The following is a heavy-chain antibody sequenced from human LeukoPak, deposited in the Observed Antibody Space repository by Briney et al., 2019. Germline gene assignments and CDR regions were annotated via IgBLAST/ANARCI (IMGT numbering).Heavy chain of an antibody. V-gene: IGHV3-23*01. CDR1: RFTFSTYA. J-gene: IGHJ4*02. Sequence: GGSLRLSCTASRFTFSTYAMSWVRQAPGKGLEWVSSIIGSGDTTYYTGSVKGRFTISRDNSKNALYLQMSSLRAEDTAVYYCAKSQRNDQQVVQRIDYWGQGTLVTVSS. D-gene: IGHD2-2*01. CDR2: IIGSGDTT. CDR3: AKSQRNDQQVVQRIDY.